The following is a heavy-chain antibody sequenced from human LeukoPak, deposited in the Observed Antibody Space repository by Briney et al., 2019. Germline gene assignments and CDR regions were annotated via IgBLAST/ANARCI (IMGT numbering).Heavy chain of an antibody. V-gene: IGHV1-69*05. CDR3: ARPTSRPSNYYHMDV. J-gene: IGHJ6*03. Sequence: ASVKVSCKASGGTFSSYAISWVRQAPGQGLEWMGGIIPIFGTANYAQKFQGRVTITTDESTSTVYMELSSLTFEDTAIYFCARPTSRPSNYYHMDVWGKGTTVTVSS. D-gene: IGHD2-2*01. CDR1: GGTFSSYA. CDR2: IIPIFGTA.